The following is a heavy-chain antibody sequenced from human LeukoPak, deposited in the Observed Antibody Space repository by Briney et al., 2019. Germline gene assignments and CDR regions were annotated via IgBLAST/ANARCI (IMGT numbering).Heavy chain of an antibody. D-gene: IGHD1-14*01. J-gene: IGHJ4*02. CDR1: GDSVSNYY. Sequence: SETLSLTCTVSGDSVSNYYWSWIRQPPGKRLEWIGCIYYSESATYNPSLKSRVTISLDTSKNQFSLILSSVTATDTAVYYCARFSGTTWAFDLWGQGTLVAVSS. CDR2: IYYSESA. V-gene: IGHV4-59*08. CDR3: ARFSGTTWAFDL.